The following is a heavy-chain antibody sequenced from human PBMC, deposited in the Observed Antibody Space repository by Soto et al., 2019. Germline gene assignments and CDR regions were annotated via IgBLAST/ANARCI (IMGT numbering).Heavy chain of an antibody. CDR1: GGSISSSSYY. CDR3: ASLAWYPHQYQH. V-gene: IGHV4-39*01. Sequence: SETLSLTCTVSGGSISSSSYYWGWIRQPPGKGLEWIGSIYYSGSTYYNPSLKSRVTISVDTSKNQFSLKLSSVTAADTAVYYCASLAWYPHQYQHWGQGTLVTVS. J-gene: IGHJ1*01. D-gene: IGHD3-9*01. CDR2: IYYSGST.